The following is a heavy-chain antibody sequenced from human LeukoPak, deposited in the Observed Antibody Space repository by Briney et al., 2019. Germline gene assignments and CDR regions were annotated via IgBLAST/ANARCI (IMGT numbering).Heavy chain of an antibody. CDR1: GGTFSGYY. D-gene: IGHD6-19*01. V-gene: IGHV4-34*01. J-gene: IGHJ4*02. CDR3: ARPFLRFSSGWHFDY. Sequence: PSETLSLTCAVYGGTFSGYYWSWIRQPPGKGLEWIGEINHSGNTNYNPSLKSRVTVSIDTSKNQFSLKLSSVTAADTAIYYCARPFLRFSSGWHFDYWGQGILVTVSS. CDR2: INHSGNT.